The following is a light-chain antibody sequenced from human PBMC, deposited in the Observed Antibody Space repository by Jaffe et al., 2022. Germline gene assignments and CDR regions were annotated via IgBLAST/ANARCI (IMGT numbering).Light chain of an antibody. CDR2: AAS. V-gene: IGKV1-8*01. CDR3: QQYYSYPYT. Sequence: AIRMTQSPSSFSASTGDRVTITCRANQDISSYLAWYQQKPGKAPKLLIYAASTLQSGVPSRFSGSGSGTDFTLTISCLQSEDFATYYCQQYYSYPYTFGQGTKLEIK. CDR1: QDISSY. J-gene: IGKJ2*01.